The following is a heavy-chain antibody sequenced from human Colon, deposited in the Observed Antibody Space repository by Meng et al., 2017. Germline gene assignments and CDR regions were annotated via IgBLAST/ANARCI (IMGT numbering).Heavy chain of an antibody. V-gene: IGHV4-61*02. J-gene: IGHJ5*02. CDR3: ARDKTYYGSGSFDP. CDR2: IHTSGNT. CDR1: GDSISSGSYY. Sequence: SETLSLTCTVSGDSISSGSYYWTWIRQPAGKGLEWIGRIHTSGNTNYNPSLKSRVSMSLDTSKNEFSLRLTSVTAADTAVYYCARDKTYYGSGSFDPWGQGTLVTVSS. D-gene: IGHD3-10*01.